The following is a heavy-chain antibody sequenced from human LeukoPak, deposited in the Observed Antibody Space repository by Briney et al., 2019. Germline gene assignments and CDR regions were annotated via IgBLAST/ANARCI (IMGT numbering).Heavy chain of an antibody. CDR2: ISSSGDAT. CDR1: GFTLNNYA. V-gene: IGHV3-23*01. CDR3: ARGTTDLDY. J-gene: IGHJ4*02. D-gene: IGHD1-14*01. Sequence: GGSLRLSCAASGFTLNNYAMNWVRQAPGRGLEWVSLISSSGDATYYADSVQGRFTISRDNSRNTLYLHIDSLRVEDTATYYCARGTTDLDYWGQGTRVIVSS.